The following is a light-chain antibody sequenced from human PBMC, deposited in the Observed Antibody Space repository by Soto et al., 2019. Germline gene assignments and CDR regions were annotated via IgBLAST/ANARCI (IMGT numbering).Light chain of an antibody. CDR3: QQYGSSPLT. J-gene: IGKJ4*01. Sequence: EIVLTQSPGTLSLSPGERATLSCRASQTVSSSYLAWYPQKPGQAPRLLIYVASSRATGIPDRFSGSGSGTDFTLTISRLDPEDFAVYYCQQYGSSPLTFGGGTKVDIK. V-gene: IGKV3-20*01. CDR1: QTVSSSY. CDR2: VAS.